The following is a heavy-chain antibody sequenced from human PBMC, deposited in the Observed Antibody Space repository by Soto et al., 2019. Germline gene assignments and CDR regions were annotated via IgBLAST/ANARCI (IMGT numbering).Heavy chain of an antibody. V-gene: IGHV4-34*01. CDR2: INHSGSA. J-gene: IGHJ4*01. CDR1: GGSFSGYY. CDR3: ARAADPTYSNYLFNY. Sequence: PSETLSLTCAVYGGSFSGYYWSWIRQPPGKGLEWIGEINHSGSAIYNPSLKSRFTMSVDMSKNQFSLRLISVTTADTAVYYCARAADPTYSNYLFNYWGQGALVTVSS. D-gene: IGHD4-4*01.